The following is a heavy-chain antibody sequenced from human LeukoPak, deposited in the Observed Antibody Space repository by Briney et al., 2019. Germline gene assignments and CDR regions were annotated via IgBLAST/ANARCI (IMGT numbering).Heavy chain of an antibody. V-gene: IGHV3-23*01. CDR1: GFTFSSYA. CDR2: ISGSGGST. CDR3: AKEGAGGTTFYSDFDY. D-gene: IGHD2/OR15-2a*01. Sequence: GGSLRLSCAASGFTFSSYAMSWVRQAPGKGLEWASAISGSGGSTYYADSVKGRFTISRDNSKNTLYLQMNSLRAEDTAVYYCAKEGAGGTTFYSDFDYWGQGTLVTVSS. J-gene: IGHJ4*02.